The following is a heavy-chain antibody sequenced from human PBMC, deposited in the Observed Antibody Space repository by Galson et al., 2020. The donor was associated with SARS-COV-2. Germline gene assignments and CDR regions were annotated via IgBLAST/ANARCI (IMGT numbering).Heavy chain of an antibody. V-gene: IGHV3-48*04. J-gene: IGHJ4*02. D-gene: IGHD2-21*01. CDR1: GFTFSIYG. CDR3: ARVESVMATIDY. Sequence: GGSLRLSCAASGFTFSIYGMTWVRQAPGKGLEWVSYISSSRDTRYYADSVKGRFTISRDNDKKSLYLQMNSLRAEDTAVYFCARVESVMATIDYWGQGTLVTVSS. CDR2: ISSSRDTR.